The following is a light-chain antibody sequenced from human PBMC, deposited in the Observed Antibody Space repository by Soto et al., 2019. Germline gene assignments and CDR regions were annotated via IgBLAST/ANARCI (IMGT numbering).Light chain of an antibody. CDR2: GAS. J-gene: IGKJ1*01. V-gene: IGKV3-15*01. CDR3: QQYNNWART. Sequence: EIVVTQSPAILSVSPGERATLSCRASQSVSNNLAWYQQKPGQAPRLLMYGASTRATGIPARFSGSGSGTESTLTISSLQSADFAVYFCQQYNNWARTFGQGTKVDIK. CDR1: QSVSNN.